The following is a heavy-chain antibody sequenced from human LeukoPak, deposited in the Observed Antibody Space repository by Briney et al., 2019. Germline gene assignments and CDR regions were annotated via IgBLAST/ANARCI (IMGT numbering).Heavy chain of an antibody. CDR1: GGTFSSYT. CDR2: IIPILGIA. CDR3: AREDWNYDNWFDP. V-gene: IGHV1-69*04. J-gene: IGHJ5*02. D-gene: IGHD1-7*01. Sequence: ASVKVSCKASGGTFSSYTISWVRQAPGQGLEWMGRIIPILGIANYAQKFQGRVTITAAKSTSTAYMELSSLRSEDTAVYYCAREDWNYDNWFDPWGQGTLVTVSS.